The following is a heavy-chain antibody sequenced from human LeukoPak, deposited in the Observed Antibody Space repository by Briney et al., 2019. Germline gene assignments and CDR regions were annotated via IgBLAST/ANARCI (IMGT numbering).Heavy chain of an antibody. CDR2: ISGYNSKP. V-gene: IGHV1-18*01. CDR3: ARSGHRRYYYASGPDY. Sequence: ASVKVSCKASGGTFSSYAITWVRQAPGQGLEWMGWISGYNSKPFYAQNFQGRVTMTTDTSTSTAYMDLTSLRSDDTAVYYCARSGHRRYYYASGPDYWGQGTLVTVSS. J-gene: IGHJ4*02. CDR1: GGTFSSYA. D-gene: IGHD3-10*01.